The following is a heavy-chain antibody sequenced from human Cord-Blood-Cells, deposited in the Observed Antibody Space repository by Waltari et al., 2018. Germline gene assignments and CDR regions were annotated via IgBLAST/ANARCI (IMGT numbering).Heavy chain of an antibody. D-gene: IGHD1-1*01. CDR2: IDWDDDK. J-gene: IGHJ5*02. Sequence: QVTLRESGPALVKPTQTLTLTCTFSGFSLSTSAMCVSWIRQPPGKALEWLALIDWDDDKYYSTSLKTRLTISKDTSKNQVVLTMTNMDPVDTATYYCARGRPTKDWNVWFDPWGQGTLVTVSS. CDR3: ARGRPTKDWNVWFDP. CDR1: GFSLSTSAMC. V-gene: IGHV2-70*01.